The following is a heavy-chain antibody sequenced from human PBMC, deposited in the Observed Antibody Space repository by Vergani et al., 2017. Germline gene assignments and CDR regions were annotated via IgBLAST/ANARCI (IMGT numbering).Heavy chain of an antibody. J-gene: IGHJ5*02. V-gene: IGHV3-9*01. CDR3: AKDLGTSSGGGWFDP. Sequence: EVRLVESGGRLVQPGRSLRLSCAASGFTFDDYAMHWVRQIPGKGLEWVSGISWSSNSIGYADSVKGRFTISRDNAKNSLYLQMNSLRAEDTALYYCAKDLGTSSGGGWFDPWGQGTLVTVSS. CDR2: ISWSSNSI. D-gene: IGHD6-6*01. CDR1: GFTFDDYA.